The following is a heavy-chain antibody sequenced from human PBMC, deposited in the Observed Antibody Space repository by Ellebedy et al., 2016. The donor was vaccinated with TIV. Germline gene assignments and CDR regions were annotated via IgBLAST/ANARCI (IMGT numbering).Heavy chain of an antibody. V-gene: IGHV1-46*01. CDR1: GYTFTNYY. J-gene: IGHJ4*02. CDR3: AAFPYLSSSSAY. CDR2: INPSGGST. Sequence: ASVKVSCKASGYTFTNYYMHWVRQAPGQGLEWMGIINPSGGSTSYAQKFQGRVTMTRDTSTSTVYMELNSLRSDDTAVYYCAAFPYLSSSSAYWGQGALVTVSS. D-gene: IGHD6-6*01.